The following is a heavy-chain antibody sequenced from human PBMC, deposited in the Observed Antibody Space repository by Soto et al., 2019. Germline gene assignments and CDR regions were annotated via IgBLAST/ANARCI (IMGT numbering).Heavy chain of an antibody. J-gene: IGHJ6*02. CDR2: INHSGST. CDR1: GGSFSGYY. D-gene: IGHD3-3*01. CDR3: ARQTYYDFWSGYYTWENYYYYGMDV. Sequence: LSLTCAVYGGSFSGYYWSWIRQPPGKGLEWIGEINHSGSTNYNPSLKSRVTISVDTSKNQFSLKLSSVTAADTAVYYCARQTYYDFWSGYYTWENYYYYGMDVWGQGTTVTVSS. V-gene: IGHV4-34*01.